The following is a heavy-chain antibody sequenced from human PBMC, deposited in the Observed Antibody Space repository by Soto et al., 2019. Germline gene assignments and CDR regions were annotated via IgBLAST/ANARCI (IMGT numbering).Heavy chain of an antibody. CDR3: ARDRKESNYFDY. V-gene: IGHV4-30-2*01. J-gene: IGHJ4*02. Sequence: PSQTLSLTSAVSARSISRGGYSWSWILQPPGKGLEVIGYIHQTGITYYHPSLKSRDTISLDRSNNQFSLHLSAVTAADRAVYFCARDRKESNYFDYWGQGTLVTVSS. CDR2: IHQTGIT. CDR1: ARSISRGGYS.